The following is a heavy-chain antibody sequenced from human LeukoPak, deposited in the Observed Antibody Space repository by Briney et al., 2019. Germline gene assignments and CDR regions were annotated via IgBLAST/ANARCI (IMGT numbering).Heavy chain of an antibody. J-gene: IGHJ6*03. D-gene: IGHD2-2*01. CDR1: GASISRNY. CDR2: INYIGSS. Sequence: SETLSLTCTVSGASISRNYWSWIRQPPGKGLEWIGYINYIGSSHYNPSLKSRVTISVDTFKNQFSLKVSSVTAADTAVYYCASGSSDYYYYYYMDVWGKGTTVTVSS. CDR3: ASGSSDYYYYYYMDV. V-gene: IGHV4-59*08.